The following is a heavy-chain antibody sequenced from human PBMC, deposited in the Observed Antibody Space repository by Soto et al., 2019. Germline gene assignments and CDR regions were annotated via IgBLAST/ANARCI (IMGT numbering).Heavy chain of an antibody. CDR3: GRAAYTDCSNVLCSLIYNLDMDV. CDR2: INPKSGGT. D-gene: IGHD3-16*01. CDR1: GYSFTDYH. V-gene: IGHV1-2*04. J-gene: IGHJ6*02. Sequence: GASVKVSCKASGYSFTDYHIHGVRQAPGRGLEWLGRINPKSGGTSTAQKFQGWVTMTTDTSISTASMELTRMTSDDTATYYYGRAAYTDCSNVLCSLIYNLDMDVLGQGTNVTVSS.